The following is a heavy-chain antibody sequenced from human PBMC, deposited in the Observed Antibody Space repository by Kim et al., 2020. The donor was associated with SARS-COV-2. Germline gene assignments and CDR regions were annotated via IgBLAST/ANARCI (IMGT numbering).Heavy chain of an antibody. D-gene: IGHD3-16*01. Sequence: GESLKISCKGSGYNFPSYWIGWVRQMPGKGLEWMGIIYPGDSDTRYSPSFQGQVTISADKSTTTAYLQWNSLKASDTAMYYCARSAGPYDYYFDYWGQGTLVTVSS. V-gene: IGHV5-51*01. CDR3: ARSAGPYDYYFDY. J-gene: IGHJ4*02. CDR1: GYNFPSYW. CDR2: IYPGDSDT.